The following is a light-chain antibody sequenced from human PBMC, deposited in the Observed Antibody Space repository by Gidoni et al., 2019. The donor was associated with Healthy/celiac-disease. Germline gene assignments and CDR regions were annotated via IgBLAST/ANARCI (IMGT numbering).Light chain of an antibody. Sequence: DIQMTQSSSTLSASVGDTVTITRRASQSSSNWLAWYQQKPGKAPKLLIYKASSLESGVPSRFSGSGSGTEFTLTISSLQPDDFATYYCQQYNSYPWTFGQGTKVEIK. V-gene: IGKV1-5*03. CDR1: QSSSNW. CDR2: KAS. CDR3: QQYNSYPWT. J-gene: IGKJ1*01.